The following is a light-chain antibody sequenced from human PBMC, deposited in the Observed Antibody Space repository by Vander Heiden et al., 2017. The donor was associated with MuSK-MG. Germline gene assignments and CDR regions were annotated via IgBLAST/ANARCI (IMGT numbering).Light chain of an antibody. CDR1: SSNIGSNT. Sequence: QSVLTQPPSASGTPGQRVTIPCSGSSSNIGSNTVNWYQQLPGTAPKLLIYSNNQRPSGVPDRFSGSKSGTSASLAISGLQPEDEADYYCAAWDDSLNGPVFGGGTKLTVL. J-gene: IGLJ2*01. V-gene: IGLV1-44*01. CDR3: AAWDDSLNGPV. CDR2: SNN.